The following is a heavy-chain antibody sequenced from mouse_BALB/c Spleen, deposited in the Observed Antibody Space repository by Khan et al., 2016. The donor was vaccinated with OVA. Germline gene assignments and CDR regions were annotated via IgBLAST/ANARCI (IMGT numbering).Heavy chain of an antibody. V-gene: IGHV5-6-5*01. CDR2: INSGGST. J-gene: IGHJ4*01. CDR1: GFTFSSYA. CDR3: TSLVDY. Sequence: VKLVESGGGLVKPGGSLKLSCAASGFTFSSYAVSWIRQTPEKRLEWVASINSGGSTYYPDSVKGRVTIYRDDARKILYLQMSSPRSEDTAMYYCTSLVDYWGQGTSVTVSS.